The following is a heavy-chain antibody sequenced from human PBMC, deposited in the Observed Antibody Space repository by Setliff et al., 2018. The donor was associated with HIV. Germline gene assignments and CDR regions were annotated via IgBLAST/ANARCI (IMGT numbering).Heavy chain of an antibody. CDR1: GFTFSSYW. Sequence: GESLKISCAASGFTFSSYWMSWVRQAPGKGLEWVANIKYDGSEKYYVGSVKGRFTISRDNAKNSLYLQMNSLRAEDTAVYYCAREPHELRYFDWLLYPAYYYYGMDVWGQGTTGTVS. CDR2: IKYDGSEK. CDR3: AREPHELRYFDWLLYPAYYYYGMDV. V-gene: IGHV3-7*01. J-gene: IGHJ6*02. D-gene: IGHD3-9*01.